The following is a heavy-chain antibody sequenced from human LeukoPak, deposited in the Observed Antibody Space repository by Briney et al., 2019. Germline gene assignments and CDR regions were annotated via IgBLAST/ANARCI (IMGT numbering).Heavy chain of an antibody. J-gene: IGHJ4*02. D-gene: IGHD3-3*02. CDR1: GFTFSSYA. CDR3: AKYRDIFPTPPDC. Sequence: GGSLRLSCAASGFTFSSYAVTWVRQAPGKGLEWVSSIFGSGDSTYYTDSVKGRFTISRDNSKNTVYLQMNNLRVEDTATYYCAKYRDIFPTPPDCWGQGTLVTVSS. V-gene: IGHV3-23*01. CDR2: IFGSGDST.